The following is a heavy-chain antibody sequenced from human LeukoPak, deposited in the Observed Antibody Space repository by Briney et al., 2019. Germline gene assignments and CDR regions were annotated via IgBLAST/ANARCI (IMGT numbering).Heavy chain of an antibody. CDR2: FDPEDGET. CDR1: GYTLTELS. Sequence: GASVKVSCKVSGYTLTELSMHWVRQAPGKGLEWMGGFDPEDGETIYAQKFQGRVTMTEDTSTDTAYMELSSLRSEHTAVNYCAIEASLVGATGYYYYYMDVWGKGTTVTVSS. J-gene: IGHJ6*03. CDR3: AIEASLVGATGYYYYYMDV. D-gene: IGHD1-26*01. V-gene: IGHV1-24*01.